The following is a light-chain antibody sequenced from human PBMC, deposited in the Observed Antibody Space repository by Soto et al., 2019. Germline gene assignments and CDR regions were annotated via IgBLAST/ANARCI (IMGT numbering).Light chain of an antibody. J-gene: IGLJ3*02. CDR3: LLYTGGIHFWV. CDR1: TGAVTSDYH. CDR2: STS. V-gene: IGLV7-43*01. Sequence: QAVVTQEPSLTVSPGGTVTLTCASSTGAVTSDYHANWFQPKPGQEPRTLIYSTSNKHSWTPARFSGSLLGGKAALTLSGVQPEDEDESYCLLYTGGIHFWVFGGGTKLTVL.